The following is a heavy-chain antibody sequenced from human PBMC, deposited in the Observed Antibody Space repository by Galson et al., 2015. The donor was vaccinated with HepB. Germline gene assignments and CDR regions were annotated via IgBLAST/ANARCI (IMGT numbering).Heavy chain of an antibody. D-gene: IGHD3-10*01. CDR3: TTDVTVRGVIKGY. V-gene: IGHV3-33*08. Sequence: SLRLSCAASGFTFSSYGMHWVRQAPGKGLEWVAVIWYDGSNKYYADSVKGRFTISRDNSKNTLYLQMNSLKTEDTAVYYCTTDVTVRGVIKGYWGQGTLVTVSS. CDR2: IWYDGSNK. CDR1: GFTFSSYG. J-gene: IGHJ4*02.